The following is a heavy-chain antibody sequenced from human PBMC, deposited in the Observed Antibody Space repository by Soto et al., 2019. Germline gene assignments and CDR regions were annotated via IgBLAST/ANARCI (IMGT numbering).Heavy chain of an antibody. CDR3: ARDSSGFWGGYFDS. CDR1: DGSISTYH. CDR2: VFTSGTT. J-gene: IGHJ4*02. V-gene: IGHV4-4*07. Sequence: SETLSLTCTVSDGSISTYHWSWIRQPAGKELEWIGHVFTSGTTNYTPSLKSRVSMSLDTAKNQFSLKLRSVTAADTAVYYCARDSSGFWGGYFDSWGQGKLVTVSS. D-gene: IGHD3-3*01.